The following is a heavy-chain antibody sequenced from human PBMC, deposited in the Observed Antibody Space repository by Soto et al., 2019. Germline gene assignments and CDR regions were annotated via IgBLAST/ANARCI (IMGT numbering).Heavy chain of an antibody. CDR1: GYTFCNYG. Sequence: ASVKVSCKTSGYTFCNYGIICGRQAPGQPLEWLGWISLYSDGTNYAQKFQGRVSMTTDTSTTTAYMELRSLRSDDTAVYYCARVVPGAEDWFGPWGQGTLVTVSS. J-gene: IGHJ5*02. CDR3: ARVVPGAEDWFGP. V-gene: IGHV1-18*01. D-gene: IGHD2-2*01. CDR2: ISLYSDGT.